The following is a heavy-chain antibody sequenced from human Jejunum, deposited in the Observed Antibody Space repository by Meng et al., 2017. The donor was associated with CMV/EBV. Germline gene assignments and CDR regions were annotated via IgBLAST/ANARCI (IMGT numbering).Heavy chain of an antibody. Sequence: FTSYTMSWVRQVPGKGLEWVSSISTHSTYISYADSVKGRFTISRDNAKNSLYLQMDSLRVEDTAVYYCASGFCGSTTCYRELDYWGQGTLVTVSS. V-gene: IGHV3-21*01. CDR2: ISTHSTYI. D-gene: IGHD2-2*01. CDR3: ASGFCGSTTCYRELDY. J-gene: IGHJ4*02. CDR1: FTSYT.